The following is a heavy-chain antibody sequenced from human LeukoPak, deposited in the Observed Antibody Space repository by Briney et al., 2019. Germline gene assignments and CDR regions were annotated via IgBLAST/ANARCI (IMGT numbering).Heavy chain of an antibody. CDR3: ARYRTVTTALDY. J-gene: IGHJ4*02. CDR1: GRTFRRYA. CDR2: HIPLFGTE. Sequence: SENVFCRASGRTFRRYAIMWVRRAPRQGFECVGEHIPLFGTEKHAQELQGRVANTTDESRSTAYVELSSLRSEETAVYYSARYRTVTTALDYWGQGTLVTVSS. V-gene: IGHV1-69*05. D-gene: IGHD4-17*01.